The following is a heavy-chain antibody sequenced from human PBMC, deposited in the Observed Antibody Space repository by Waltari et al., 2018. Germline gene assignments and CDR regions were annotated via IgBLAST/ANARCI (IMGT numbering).Heavy chain of an antibody. CDR2: ISYDGNIK. Sequence: QVQLVESGGGVVQPGRSLRGSCAAAGFTFNSHAMHWVRQAPGKGLEWVSVISYDGNIKYYAGSVKGRFTISRDNSKNTLYLQMNDLRSDDTAVYFCARDSGYSVAWSVGDYWGQGTLVTVSS. CDR3: ARDSGYSVAWSVGDY. CDR1: GFTFNSHA. D-gene: IGHD6-19*01. V-gene: IGHV3-30-3*01. J-gene: IGHJ4*02.